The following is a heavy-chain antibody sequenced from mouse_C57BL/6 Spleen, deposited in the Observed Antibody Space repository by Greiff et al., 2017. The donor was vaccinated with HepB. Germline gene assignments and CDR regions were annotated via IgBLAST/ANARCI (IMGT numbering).Heavy chain of an antibody. J-gene: IGHJ3*01. CDR3: ARSSIYDGPWFAY. CDR1: GYTFTSYW. CDR2: INPSSGYT. V-gene: IGHV1-7*01. Sequence: VQRVESGAELAKPGASVKLSCKASGYTFTSYWMHWVKQRPGQGLEWIGYINPSSGYTKYNQKFKDKATLTADKSSSTAYMQLSSLTYEDSAVYYCARSSIYDGPWFAYWGQGTLVTVSA. D-gene: IGHD2-3*01.